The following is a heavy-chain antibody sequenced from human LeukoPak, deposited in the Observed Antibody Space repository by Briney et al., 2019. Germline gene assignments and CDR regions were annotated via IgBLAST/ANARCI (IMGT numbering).Heavy chain of an antibody. D-gene: IGHD3-10*01. J-gene: IGHJ3*02. CDR3: ARDSGRFDVFDI. CDR2: IYSDGRK. CDR1: GFTVSTNY. V-gene: IGHV3-53*01. Sequence: GGSLRLSCAASGFTVSTNYMSWVRQAPGKGLEWVSVIYSDGRKYYADSVKGRFTISRDNSKNTLYLQMNSLRAEDTTVYYCARDSGRFDVFDIWGQGTMVTVCS.